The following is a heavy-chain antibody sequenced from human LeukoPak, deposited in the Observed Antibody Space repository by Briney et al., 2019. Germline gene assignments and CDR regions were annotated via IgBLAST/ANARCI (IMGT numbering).Heavy chain of an antibody. V-gene: IGHV4-4*02. D-gene: IGHD5-12*01. CDR1: GGSINSSNW. J-gene: IGHJ4*02. CDR2: IYHSGST. Sequence: SETVSLICAVSGGSINSSNWWSWLRQPPGKGLEWIGEIYHSGSTNYNPSLKSRVTISVDKSKNQFSLKLSSVTAADTAVYYCARWSRLLVVATIRGAYFDYWGQGTVDTGSS. CDR3: ARWSRLLVVATIRGAYFDY.